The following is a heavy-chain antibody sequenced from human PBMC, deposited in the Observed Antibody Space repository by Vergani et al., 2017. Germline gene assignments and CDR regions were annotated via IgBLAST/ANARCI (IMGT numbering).Heavy chain of an antibody. CDR3: ARGGEDIVVVPAAPVQYYGMDV. CDR1: GGTFSSYA. J-gene: IGHJ6*02. CDR2: IIPIFGTA. D-gene: IGHD2-2*01. V-gene: IGHV1-69*01. Sequence: QVQLVQSGAEVKKPGSSVKVSCKASGGTFSSYAISWVRQAPGQGLEWMGGIIPIFGTANYAQKFQGRVTITADESTSTAYMELSSLRSEDTAVYYCARGGEDIVVVPAAPVQYYGMDVWGQGTTVTVSS.